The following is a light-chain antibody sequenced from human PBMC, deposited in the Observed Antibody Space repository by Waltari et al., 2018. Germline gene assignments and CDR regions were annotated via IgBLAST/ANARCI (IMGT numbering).Light chain of an antibody. Sequence: ILLTPSPATLSVSPEQRATLLCRASQTIDTRLAWYQHKPGQAPRLLIYGASTRAADIPARFSGSGFGTDFSLTINSLQSEDFAVYYCQQYLQWPPAITFGLGTRLDFK. CDR3: QQYLQWPPAIT. CDR2: GAS. CDR1: QTIDTR. J-gene: IGKJ5*01. V-gene: IGKV3-15*01.